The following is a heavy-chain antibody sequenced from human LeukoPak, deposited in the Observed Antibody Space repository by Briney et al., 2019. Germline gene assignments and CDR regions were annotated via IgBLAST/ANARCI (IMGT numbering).Heavy chain of an antibody. CDR2: IYRGGTT. D-gene: IGHD6-19*01. Sequence: GGSLRLSCAASGFTVSSSCMSWVRQAPGKGLEWISLIYRGGTTYGADSVKGRFTVSRDISKNTLYLQMNSLRAEDTALYYCARPRYDNSGYYISWGQGSLVTVSS. V-gene: IGHV3-53*01. CDR3: ARPRYDNSGYYIS. J-gene: IGHJ5*02. CDR1: GFTVSSSC.